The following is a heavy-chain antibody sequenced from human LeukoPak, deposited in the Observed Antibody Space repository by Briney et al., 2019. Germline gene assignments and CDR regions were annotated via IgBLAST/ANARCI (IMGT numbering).Heavy chain of an antibody. CDR1: GFTFSSYA. CDR3: AKEGGIAAAGALDY. Sequence: GGSLRLSCAASGFTFSSYAMSWVRQAPGKGLEWVSAISGSVGSTYYADCVKGRFTISRDNSKNPLYLQMNSLRAEDTAVYYCAKEGGIAAAGALDYWGQGTLVTVSS. J-gene: IGHJ4*02. CDR2: ISGSVGST. D-gene: IGHD6-13*01. V-gene: IGHV3-23*01.